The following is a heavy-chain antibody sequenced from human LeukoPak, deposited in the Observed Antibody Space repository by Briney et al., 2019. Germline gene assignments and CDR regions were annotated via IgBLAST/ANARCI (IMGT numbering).Heavy chain of an antibody. J-gene: IGHJ4*02. CDR1: GFPFSSYA. D-gene: IGHD5-12*01. CDR2: INSDGSSI. Sequence: GGSLRLSCAASGFPFSSYAMNWVRQAPGKGLVWVSRINSDGSSITYADSVKGRFTISRDNAKNTLYLQMNSLRVEDTAVYYCAREGRVSGYDFDCWGQGTLVTVSS. CDR3: AREGRVSGYDFDC. V-gene: IGHV3-74*03.